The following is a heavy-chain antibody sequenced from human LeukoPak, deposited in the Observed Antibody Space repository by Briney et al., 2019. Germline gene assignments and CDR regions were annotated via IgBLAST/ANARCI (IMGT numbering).Heavy chain of an antibody. D-gene: IGHD5-12*01. V-gene: IGHV3-23*01. Sequence: GGSLRLSCAASGFTFSSYAMSWVRQAPGKELEWVSAISGSGGSTYYADSVKGRFTISRDNSKNTLYLQMNSLRAEDTAVYYCAKASGYGYNFDYWGQGTLVTVSS. J-gene: IGHJ4*02. CDR2: ISGSGGST. CDR3: AKASGYGYNFDY. CDR1: GFTFSSYA.